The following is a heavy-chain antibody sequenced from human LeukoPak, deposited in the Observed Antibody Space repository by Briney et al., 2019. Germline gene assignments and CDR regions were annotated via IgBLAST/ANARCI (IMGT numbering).Heavy chain of an antibody. CDR3: ARGSLGNWNYWFDP. CDR1: GYTFTSYG. V-gene: IGHV1-18*01. D-gene: IGHD1-7*01. J-gene: IGHJ5*02. Sequence: WASVKVSCKASGYTFTSYGISWVRQAPGQGLEWMGWISAYNGNTNYAQKLQGRVTMTTDTSTSTAYMELRSLRSDDTAVYYCARGSLGNWNYWFDPWGQGTLVTVSS. CDR2: ISAYNGNT.